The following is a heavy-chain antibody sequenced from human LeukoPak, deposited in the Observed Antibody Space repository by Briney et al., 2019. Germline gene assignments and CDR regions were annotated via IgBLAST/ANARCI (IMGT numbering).Heavy chain of an antibody. D-gene: IGHD2-21*02. V-gene: IGHV3-11*04. Sequence: GGSLRLSCAASGLTFSAYYMSWIRQAPGKGLEWVSYISSSGSTIYYADSVKGRFTISRDNAKNSLYLQMNSLRAEDTAVYYCARDLRSYCGGDCYYYYYYYYMDVWGKGTTVTVSS. J-gene: IGHJ6*03. CDR2: ISSSGSTI. CDR1: GLTFSAYY. CDR3: ARDLRSYCGGDCYYYYYYYYMDV.